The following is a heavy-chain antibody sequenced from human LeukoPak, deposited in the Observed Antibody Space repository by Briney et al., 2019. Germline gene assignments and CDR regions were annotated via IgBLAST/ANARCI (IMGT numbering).Heavy chain of an antibody. V-gene: IGHV1-69*04. J-gene: IGHJ3*02. CDR3: ARDLGVEGAGAFDI. CDR2: IIPILGIA. D-gene: IGHD2-15*01. CDR1: GGTFSSYA. Sequence: RASVKVSCKASGGTFSSYAISWVRQAPGQGLEWMGRIIPILGIANYAQKFQGRVTITADKSTSTAYMELSSLRSEDTAVYYCARDLGVEGAGAFDIWGQGTMVTVSS.